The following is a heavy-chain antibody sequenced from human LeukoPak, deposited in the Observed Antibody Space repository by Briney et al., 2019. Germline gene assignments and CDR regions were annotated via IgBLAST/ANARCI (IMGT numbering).Heavy chain of an antibody. D-gene: IGHD3-22*01. CDR1: GFTFSSYW. J-gene: IGHJ4*02. V-gene: IGHV3-7*01. CDR2: IKQDGSEK. Sequence: GGSLRLSCAASGFTFSSYWMSWVRQAPGKGLEWVANIKQDGSEKYYVDSVKGRFTISRDNAKNSLYLQMNSLRAEDTAVYYCARDPGYYDSSGPLFDYWGQGTLVTVSS. CDR3: ARDPGYYDSSGPLFDY.